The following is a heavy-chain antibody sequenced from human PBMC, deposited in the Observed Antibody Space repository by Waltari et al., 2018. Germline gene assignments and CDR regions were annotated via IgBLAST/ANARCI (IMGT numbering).Heavy chain of an antibody. J-gene: IGHJ4*02. D-gene: IGHD6-13*01. V-gene: IGHV3-23*03. CDR3: ATPYSSSWYYFDY. CDR2: IYRGGST. CDR1: GFTFSSYA. Sequence: EVQLLESGGGLVQPGGSLRLSCAASGFTFSSYAMSWVRQAPGKGLEWVSVIYRGGSTYYADSGKGRFTISRDNTKNTLYLQMNSLRAEDTAVYYCATPYSSSWYYFDYWGQGTLVTVSS.